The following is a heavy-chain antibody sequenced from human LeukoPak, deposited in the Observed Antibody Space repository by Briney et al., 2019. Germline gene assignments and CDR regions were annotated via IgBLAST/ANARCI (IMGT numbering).Heavy chain of an antibody. CDR3: ARDVDGIAAAYYYYYMDV. CDR2: IYSGGST. J-gene: IGHJ6*03. D-gene: IGHD6-13*01. CDR1: GFTVSSNY. Sequence: GGSLRLSCAASGFTVSSNYMSWVRQAPGKGLEWVSVIYSGGSTYYADSVKGRFTISRDNAKNSLYLQMNSLRAEDTAVYYCARDVDGIAAAYYYYYMDVWGKGTTVTISS. V-gene: IGHV3-53*01.